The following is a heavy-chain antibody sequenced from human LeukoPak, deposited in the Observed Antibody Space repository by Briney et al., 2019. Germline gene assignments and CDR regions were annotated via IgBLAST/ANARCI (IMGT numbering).Heavy chain of an antibody. CDR1: GGSISSGGYY. CDR2: IYYSGST. Sequence: PSETLSLTCTVSGGSISSGGYYWSWIRQHPGKGLEWIGYIYYSGSTYYNPSLKSRVTISVDTSKNQFSLKLSSVTAADTAVYYCANYGSGSYRFDPWGQGTLVTVSS. V-gene: IGHV4-31*03. D-gene: IGHD3-10*01. CDR3: ANYGSGSYRFDP. J-gene: IGHJ5*02.